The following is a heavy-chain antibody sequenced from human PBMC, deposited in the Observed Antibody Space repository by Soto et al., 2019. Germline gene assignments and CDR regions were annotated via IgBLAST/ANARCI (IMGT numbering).Heavy chain of an antibody. CDR1: AFTFSSYG. D-gene: IGHD6-25*01. V-gene: IGHV3-30*03. J-gene: IGHJ5*02. CDR3: VRVVAAVRVSWFDP. CDR2: IVYDGSNK. Sequence: PGGALRLSCASSAFTFSSYGMHWVRQATGKGLEWVAVIVYDGSNKYYAISLKGRFTISRDNSKNTLYLQMNSLRAEETAVSYCVRVVAAVRVSWFDPWGQGT.